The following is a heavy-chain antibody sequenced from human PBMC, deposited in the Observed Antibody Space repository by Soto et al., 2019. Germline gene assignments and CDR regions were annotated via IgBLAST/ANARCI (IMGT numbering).Heavy chain of an antibody. V-gene: IGHV3-30-3*01. D-gene: IGHD6-6*01. J-gene: IGHJ4*02. CDR3: ASMGSSSAADY. CDR1: GFTFSSYA. CDR2: ISYDGSNK. Sequence: QVQLVESGGGVVQPGRSLRLSCAASGFTFSSYAMHWVRQAPGKGLEWVAVISYDGSNKYYADSVKGRFTISRDNSKNTLYLQMNSLRAEDTAVYYCASMGSSSAADYWGQGTLVTVSS.